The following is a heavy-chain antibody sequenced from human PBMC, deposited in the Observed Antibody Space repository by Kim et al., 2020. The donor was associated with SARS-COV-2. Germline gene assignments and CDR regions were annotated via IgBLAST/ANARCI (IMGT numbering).Heavy chain of an antibody. CDR2: INNEGTRT. Sequence: GGSLRLSCAASGFTFRGAWMHWVRQAPGKGLEWVACINNEGTRTWYADSVKGRFTISRDNARNTLDLQMSSLSAGDTAVYYCTRDFQYKASGGQGTLVSVSS. D-gene: IGHD1-20*01. CDR1: GFTFRGAW. CDR3: TRDFQYKAS. V-gene: IGHV3-74*01. J-gene: IGHJ1*01.